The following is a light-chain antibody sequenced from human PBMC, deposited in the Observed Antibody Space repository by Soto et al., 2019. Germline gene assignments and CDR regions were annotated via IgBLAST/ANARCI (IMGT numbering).Light chain of an antibody. CDR2: EVN. Sequence: QSVLTQPPSVSGSPGQSVAVSCTGSSSDVGSYNRVSWYQQPPGAAPKLIIYEVNNRPSGVPDRFSGSKSSNTASLTISGLRAEDEADYYCTSFTTSTTYVFGTGTKVTVL. CDR1: SSDVGSYNR. V-gene: IGLV2-18*02. J-gene: IGLJ1*01. CDR3: TSFTTSTTYV.